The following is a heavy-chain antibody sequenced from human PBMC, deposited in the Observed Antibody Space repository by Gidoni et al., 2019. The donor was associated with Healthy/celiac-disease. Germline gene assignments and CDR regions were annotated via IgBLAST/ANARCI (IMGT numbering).Heavy chain of an antibody. CDR2: IYSSGST. CDR1: GGSISSSSSY. J-gene: IGHJ4*02. D-gene: IGHD6-13*01. Sequence: QLQLQESGPGLVKPSETLSLTCTVSGGSISSSSSYWGWIRQPPGKGLEWIGSIYSSGSTYYNPSLKSRVTISVDTAKNQFSLKLSSVTAADTAVYYCARHRGLGSSWYASSSHEYYFDYWGQGTLVTVSS. CDR3: ARHRGLGSSWYASSSHEYYFDY. V-gene: IGHV4-39*01.